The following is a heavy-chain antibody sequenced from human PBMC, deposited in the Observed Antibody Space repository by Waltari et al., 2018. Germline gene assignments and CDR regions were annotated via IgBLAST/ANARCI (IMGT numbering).Heavy chain of an antibody. CDR3: ARDRITMIVSDY. V-gene: IGHV1-69*08. CDR1: GGTFSSYA. D-gene: IGHD3-22*01. Sequence: QVQLVQSGAEVKKPGSSVKVSCKASGGTFSSYAISWVRQAPGQGLEWMGRIIPILGTANYAQKFQGRVTITADKSTSTAYMELSSLRSEYTAVYYCARDRITMIVSDYWGQGTLVTVSS. J-gene: IGHJ4*02. CDR2: IIPILGTA.